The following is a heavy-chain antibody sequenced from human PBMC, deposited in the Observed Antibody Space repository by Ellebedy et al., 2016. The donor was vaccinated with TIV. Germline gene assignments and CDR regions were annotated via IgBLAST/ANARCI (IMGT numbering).Heavy chain of an antibody. CDR1: GGSLSSSGYY. J-gene: IGHJ4*02. V-gene: IGHV4-39*01. D-gene: IGHD3-16*01. CDR2: IYDSGTT. CDR3: ARRKGGSLDY. Sequence: SETLSLTCTVSGGSLSSSGYYWVWIRQPPGKGLEWIAYIYDSGTTYYNPSLKSRVTTSVDTSKNQFSLELRSVTAADTAMYYCARRKGGSLDYWGQGTLVTVSS.